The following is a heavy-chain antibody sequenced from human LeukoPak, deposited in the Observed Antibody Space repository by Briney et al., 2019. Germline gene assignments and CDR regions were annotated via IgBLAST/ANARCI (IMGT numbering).Heavy chain of an antibody. Sequence: PSETLSLTCTVSGGSISSFYWSWIRQPPGKGLEWIGYISYSGSTNHNPSLKSRVTMSLDTSEDQFSLKLSSVTAADTAVYYCARGLNPIAARPDFDYWGQGTLVTVSS. CDR1: GGSISSFY. CDR2: ISYSGST. V-gene: IGHV4-59*08. D-gene: IGHD6-6*01. CDR3: ARGLNPIAARPDFDY. J-gene: IGHJ4*02.